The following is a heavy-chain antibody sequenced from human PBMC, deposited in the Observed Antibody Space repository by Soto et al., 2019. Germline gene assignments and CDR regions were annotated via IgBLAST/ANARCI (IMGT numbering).Heavy chain of an antibody. J-gene: IGHJ3*02. V-gene: IGHV1-69*12. CDR3: ASRIAVAAKSPHDAFDI. CDR1: GGTFSSYA. CDR2: VIPIFGTA. Sequence: QVQLVQSGAEVKKPGSSVKVSCKASGGTFSSYAISWVRQAPGQGLEWMGGVIPIFGTANYAQKFQGRVTITADESTSTAYMALSSLRSEYTAVYYCASRIAVAAKSPHDAFDIWGQGTMVTVSS. D-gene: IGHD6-19*01.